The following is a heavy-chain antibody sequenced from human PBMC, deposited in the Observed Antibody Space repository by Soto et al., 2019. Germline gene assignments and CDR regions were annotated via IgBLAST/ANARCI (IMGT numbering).Heavy chain of an antibody. CDR3: ARALGFGERWYFDY. V-gene: IGHV3-30-3*01. CDR1: GFPFTTYA. Sequence: QVQLVESGGGVVQPGRSLRLSCAASGFPFTTYAIHWVRQAPGKGLEWVAVISYDGSNKYYADSVKGRFTISRDNSKNTVSLQMNRLRSEDTAVYYCARALGFGERWYFDYWGQGTLVTVSS. CDR2: ISYDGSNK. J-gene: IGHJ4*02. D-gene: IGHD3-10*01.